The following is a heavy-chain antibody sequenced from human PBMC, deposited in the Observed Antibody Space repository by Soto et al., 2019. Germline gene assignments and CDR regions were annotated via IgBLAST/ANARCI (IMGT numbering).Heavy chain of an antibody. V-gene: IGHV1-3*01. CDR1: GYTFTSYA. D-gene: IGHD3-10*01. Sequence: QVQLVQSGAEVKKPGASVKVSCKASGYTFTSYAMHWVRQAPGQRLEWMGWINAGNGNTKYSQKFQGRVTITRDTAASTAYMELSSLRSEDTAVYYCARDLLSFGELLYAYYYYGMDVWGQGTTVTVSS. CDR2: INAGNGNT. J-gene: IGHJ6*02. CDR3: ARDLLSFGELLYAYYYYGMDV.